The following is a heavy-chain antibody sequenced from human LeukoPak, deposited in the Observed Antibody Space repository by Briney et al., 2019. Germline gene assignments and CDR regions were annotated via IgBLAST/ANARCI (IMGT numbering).Heavy chain of an antibody. D-gene: IGHD4-23*01. J-gene: IGHJ4*02. Sequence: PGGSLRLSCITSGLTFSTHAIHWVRQAPGKGLEWVALISYGGRNKYYADSVKGRFTVSGDNSRNTVYLQMDSLRAEDTAVYHCAAGPDYGGNSRGGTHYWGQGTLVTVSS. V-gene: IGHV3-30*04. CDR2: ISYGGRNK. CDR1: GLTFSTHA. CDR3: AAGPDYGGNSRGGTHY.